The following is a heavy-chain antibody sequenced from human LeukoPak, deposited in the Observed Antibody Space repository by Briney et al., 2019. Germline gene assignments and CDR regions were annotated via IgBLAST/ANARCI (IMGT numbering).Heavy chain of an antibody. V-gene: IGHV3-30*02. Sequence: GGSLRLSCAASGFTFSNYAMHWVRQAPGKGLEWVAFIRYDGSNKYYADSVKGRFTISRDNSKNTLYLQMNSLRAEDTALYYCAHYYYDSTAYYYFDYWGQGTLVTVSS. D-gene: IGHD3-22*01. CDR2: IRYDGSNK. CDR3: AHYYYDSTAYYYFDY. CDR1: GFTFSNYA. J-gene: IGHJ4*02.